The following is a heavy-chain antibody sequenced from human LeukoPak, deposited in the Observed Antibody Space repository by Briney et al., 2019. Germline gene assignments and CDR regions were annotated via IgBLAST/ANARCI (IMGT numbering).Heavy chain of an antibody. Sequence: PGRSLRLSCAASGFTFSSYAMQWVRQAPGKGLEWVAVISYDGSNKYYADSVKGRFTISRDNSKNTLYLQMNSLRAEDTAVYYCARDSEQQLGYGSFDYWGQGTLVTVSS. J-gene: IGHJ4*02. CDR2: ISYDGSNK. D-gene: IGHD6-13*01. V-gene: IGHV3-30*04. CDR3: ARDSEQQLGYGSFDY. CDR1: GFTFSSYA.